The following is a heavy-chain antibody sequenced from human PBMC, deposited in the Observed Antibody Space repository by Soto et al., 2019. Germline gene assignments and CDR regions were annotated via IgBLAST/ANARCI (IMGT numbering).Heavy chain of an antibody. CDR2: ISGSGGTT. V-gene: IGHV3-23*01. J-gene: IGHJ6*03. CDR3: AKDSRRDHYYYMDV. D-gene: IGHD2-2*01. CDR1: GFTFTNYA. Sequence: EVQLLESGGGLVRPGGSLRLSCAASGFTFTNYAMSWVRQAPGKGLEWASAISGSGGTTYYADSVKGRFTISRDNSNSTLYLQMNSLRAEDTAVYYCAKDSRRDHYYYMDVWGKGTTVTVSS.